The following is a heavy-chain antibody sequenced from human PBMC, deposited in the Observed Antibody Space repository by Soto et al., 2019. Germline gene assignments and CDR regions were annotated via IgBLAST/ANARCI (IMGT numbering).Heavy chain of an antibody. Sequence: QVQLQESGPGLVKPSETLSLTCTVSGGSIRSYYWSWIRQPAGKALEWIGRIYTSGSTNYNPSLKSRLTMLVDTSKNQFSLILSSLTAADTAVYYCAREGASGFGMDVWGQGTTVTVSS. CDR1: GGSIRSYY. CDR2: IYTSGST. J-gene: IGHJ6*02. V-gene: IGHV4-4*07. CDR3: AREGASGFGMDV. D-gene: IGHD1-26*01.